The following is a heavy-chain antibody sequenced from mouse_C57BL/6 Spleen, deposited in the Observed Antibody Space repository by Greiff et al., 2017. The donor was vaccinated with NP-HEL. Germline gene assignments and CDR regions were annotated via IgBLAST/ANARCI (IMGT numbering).Heavy chain of an antibody. CDR3: TSLITTVVARNYYAMDY. CDR1: GFTFSSYA. V-gene: IGHV5-9-1*02. CDR2: ISSGGDYI. Sequence: EVKVEESGEGLVKPGGSLKLSCAASGFTFSSYAMSWVRQTPEKRLEWVAYISSGGDYIYYADTVKGRFTISRDNARNTLYLQMSSLKSEDTAMYYCTSLITTVVARNYYAMDYWGQGTSVTVSS. J-gene: IGHJ4*01. D-gene: IGHD1-1*01.